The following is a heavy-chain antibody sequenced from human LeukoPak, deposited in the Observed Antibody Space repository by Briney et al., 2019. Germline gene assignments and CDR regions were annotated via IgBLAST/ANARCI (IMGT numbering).Heavy chain of an antibody. D-gene: IGHD1-26*01. Sequence: PGGSLRLSCAASGFTFSSYAMSWVRQAPGKGLEWVSSISSSSSYIYYADSVKGRFTISRDNAKNSLYLQMNSLRAEDTAVYYCARDLAVGATGFDPWGQGTLVTVSS. CDR2: ISSSSSYI. V-gene: IGHV3-21*01. CDR3: ARDLAVGATGFDP. CDR1: GFTFSSYA. J-gene: IGHJ5*02.